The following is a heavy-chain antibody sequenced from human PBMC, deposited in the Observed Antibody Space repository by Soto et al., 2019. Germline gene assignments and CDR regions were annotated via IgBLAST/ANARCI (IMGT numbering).Heavy chain of an antibody. J-gene: IGHJ6*02. CDR1: GYTFTSYD. Sequence: QVQLVQSGAEVKKPGASVKVSCKASGYTFTSYDINWVREATGQGLEWMGWMNPNSGNTGYAQKFQGRVTMTRNTSISTAYMELSSLRSEDTAVYYCASPRKIPYNDFWSGTTYGMDVWGQGTTVTVSS. V-gene: IGHV1-8*01. CDR2: MNPNSGNT. D-gene: IGHD3-3*01. CDR3: ASPRKIPYNDFWSGTTYGMDV.